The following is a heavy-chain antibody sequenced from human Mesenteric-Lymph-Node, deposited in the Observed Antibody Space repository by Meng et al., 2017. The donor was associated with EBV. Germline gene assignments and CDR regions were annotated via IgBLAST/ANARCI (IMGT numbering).Heavy chain of an antibody. J-gene: IGHJ4*02. D-gene: IGHD4-17*01. CDR1: GGSSRSSNW. CDR3: ARVTVTGGYYFDY. V-gene: IGHV4-4*02. Sequence: QWRLRESGPGRWKPWGPLSLSGADSGGSSRSSNWWSWVRQPPGKGLEWIGEIYHSGRTSYNPSLKSRVSLSVEKSKNHFSLNLSSVTAADTAVYYCARVTVTGGYYFDYWGQGSLVTVSS. CDR2: IYHSGRT.